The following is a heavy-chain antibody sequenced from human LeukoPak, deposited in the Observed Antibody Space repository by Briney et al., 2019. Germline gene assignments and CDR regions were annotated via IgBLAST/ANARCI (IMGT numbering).Heavy chain of an antibody. CDR1: GFTFDDYG. Sequence: GGSLRLSCAASGFTFDDYGMSWVRQAPGKGLEWVSAISGSGGSTYYADSVKGRFTISRDNSKNTLYLQMNSLRAEDTAVYYCARDRYPVTMIVVVTPDYWGQGTLVTVSS. CDR2: ISGSGGST. J-gene: IGHJ4*02. V-gene: IGHV3-23*01. D-gene: IGHD3-22*01. CDR3: ARDRYPVTMIVVVTPDY.